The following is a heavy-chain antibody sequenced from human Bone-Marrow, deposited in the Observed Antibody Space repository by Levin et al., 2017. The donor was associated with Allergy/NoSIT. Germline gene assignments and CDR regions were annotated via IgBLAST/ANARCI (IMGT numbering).Heavy chain of an antibody. D-gene: IGHD2-21*02. CDR1: GFTFRSDS. J-gene: IGHJ4*02. V-gene: IGHV3-30-3*01. CDR2: ISSDGSNQ. Sequence: QSGGSLRLSCAASGFTFRSDSFHWVRQAPGKGLEWVGLISSDGSNQYYADSVKGRFTISRDNSKNTLYLQMRSLRPEDTAVYYCARVGKVTEYDHWGQGTLVTVSS. CDR3: ARVGKVTEYDH.